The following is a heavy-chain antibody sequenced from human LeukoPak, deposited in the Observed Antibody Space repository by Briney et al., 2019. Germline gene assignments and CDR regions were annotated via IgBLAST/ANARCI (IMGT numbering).Heavy chain of an antibody. J-gene: IGHJ5*02. CDR2: IYPGDSDT. CDR1: GYSFTSYW. CDR3: ARRFDTNNWFDP. V-gene: IGHV5-51*01. Sequence: GASLQISCKGSGYSFTSYWIGWVRQLPGKGLEWMGIIYPGDSDTRYSPSFQGQVTISADKSISTAYLQWSSLKASDTAMYYCARRFDTNNWFDPWGQGTLVTVSS. D-gene: IGHD3-10*01.